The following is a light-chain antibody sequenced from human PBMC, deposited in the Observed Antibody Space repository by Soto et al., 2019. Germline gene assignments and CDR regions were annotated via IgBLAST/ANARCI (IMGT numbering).Light chain of an antibody. CDR1: SSDVGGYNF. CDR2: EVT. J-gene: IGLJ2*01. Sequence: QSALTQPPSASGSPGQSVTISCTGTSSDVGGYNFFSWYQQHPGKAPKLIIYEVTKRPSGVPDRFSGSKAGNTASLTVSGLQAEDEADYYCSSYAGSNLVIFGGGTKLTVL. CDR3: SSYAGSNLVI. V-gene: IGLV2-8*01.